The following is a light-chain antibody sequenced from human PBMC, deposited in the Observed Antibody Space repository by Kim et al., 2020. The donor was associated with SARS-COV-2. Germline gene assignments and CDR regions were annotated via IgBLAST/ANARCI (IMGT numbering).Light chain of an antibody. V-gene: IGLV2-11*01. CDR3: CSYAGSYTEV. J-gene: IGLJ3*02. Sequence: GHSVTISCTGASSDVGGYNSVSWYQLHPGKAPKLMIYDVSKRPSGVPDRFSGSKSGNTAYLTISGLQADDEADYYCCSYAGSYTEVFGAGTQLTVL. CDR1: SSDVGGYNS. CDR2: DVS.